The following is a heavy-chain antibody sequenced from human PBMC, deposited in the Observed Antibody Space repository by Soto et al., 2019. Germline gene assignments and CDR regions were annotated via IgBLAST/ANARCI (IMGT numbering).Heavy chain of an antibody. V-gene: IGHV1-18*01. Sequence: GASVKVSCKASGYTFTSYGISWVRQAPGQGLEWMGWISAYNGNTNYAQKLQGRVTMTTDTSTSTAYMELRSLRSDDTAVYYCARDQTSHCSSTSCYFVYYYYYGMDVWGQGTTVTVSS. CDR2: ISAYNGNT. J-gene: IGHJ6*02. CDR3: ARDQTSHCSSTSCYFVYYYYYGMDV. CDR1: GYTFTSYG. D-gene: IGHD2-2*01.